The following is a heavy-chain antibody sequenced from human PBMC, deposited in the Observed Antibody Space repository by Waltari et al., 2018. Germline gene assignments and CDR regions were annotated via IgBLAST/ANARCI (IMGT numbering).Heavy chain of an antibody. CDR1: GYSFTSYW. D-gene: IGHD3-22*01. V-gene: IGHV5-51*01. Sequence: EVQLVQSGAEVKKPGESLKISCKGSGYSFTSYWIGWLRQMPGKGLEWMGIIYPGDSDTRYSPSFQGQVTISADKSISTAYLQWSSLKASDTAMYYCARQVVTPPNYYYYYGMDVWGQGTTVTVSS. J-gene: IGHJ6*02. CDR3: ARQVVTPPNYYYYYGMDV. CDR2: IYPGDSDT.